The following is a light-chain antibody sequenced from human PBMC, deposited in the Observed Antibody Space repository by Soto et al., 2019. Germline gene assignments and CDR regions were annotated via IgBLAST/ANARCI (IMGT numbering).Light chain of an antibody. V-gene: IGLV2-14*01. Sequence: QSALTQPASVSGSPGQSITISCTGTSSDVGGYNYVSWYQQHPGIAPKLLIYGVTNRPSVVSTRFYGSKSGNTASPPIAELPAEDEADYPCRSYTSASTLLYLFGTGSKLTVL. CDR1: SSDVGGYNY. J-gene: IGLJ1*01. CDR3: RSYTSASTLLYL. CDR2: GVT.